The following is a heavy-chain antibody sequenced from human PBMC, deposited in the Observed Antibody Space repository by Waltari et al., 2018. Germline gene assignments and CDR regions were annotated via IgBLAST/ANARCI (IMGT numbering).Heavy chain of an antibody. CDR1: GYSISSGYY. J-gene: IGHJ5*02. V-gene: IGHV4-38-2*01. Sequence: QVQLQESGPGLVKPSETLSLTCAVSGYSISSGYYWGWIRQPPGKGLEWIGSIYNSGSTYDNPPLKSRVTISVDTSKNQCSRKLSSVTAADTAVYYCARTSVGGIAARPDNWFDPWGQGTLVTVSS. CDR2: IYNSGST. D-gene: IGHD6-6*01. CDR3: ARTSVGGIAARPDNWFDP.